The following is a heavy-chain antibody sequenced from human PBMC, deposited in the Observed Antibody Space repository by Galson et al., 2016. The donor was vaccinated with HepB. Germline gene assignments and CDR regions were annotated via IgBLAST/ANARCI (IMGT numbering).Heavy chain of an antibody. Sequence: SLRLSCAASGFTFHDAWMSWVRQAPGKGLEWVGRVKSGNYGAATDYAAPVKGRFIISRDDSTNTVYLQMNRLRAEDTAVYYCARVSTSIIAAAGRTLFDYWGQGTLVTVSS. D-gene: IGHD6-13*01. CDR1: GFTFHDAW. CDR3: ARVSTSIIAAAGRTLFDY. V-gene: IGHV3-15*01. J-gene: IGHJ4*02. CDR2: VKSGNYGAAT.